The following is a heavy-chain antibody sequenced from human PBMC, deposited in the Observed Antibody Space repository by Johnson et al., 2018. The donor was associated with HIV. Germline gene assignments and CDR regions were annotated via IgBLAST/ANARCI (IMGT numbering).Heavy chain of an antibody. CDR2: INWNGDNT. CDR3: AKVLGYSSSSRDAFHL. CDR1: GFNFDDYG. J-gene: IGHJ3*01. V-gene: IGHV3-20*04. D-gene: IGHD6-6*01. Sequence: VQLVESGGGVVRPGGSLRLSCAPSGFNFDDYGMSWVRQAPGKGLEWDSGINWNGDNTGYADSVKGRFTISRDNSKNTLYLQMNSLRAEDTAVYYCAKVLGYSSSSRDAFHLWGQGTMVTLSS.